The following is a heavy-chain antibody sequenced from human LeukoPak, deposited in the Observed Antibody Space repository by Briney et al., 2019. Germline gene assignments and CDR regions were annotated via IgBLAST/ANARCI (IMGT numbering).Heavy chain of an antibody. CDR1: GGSISSSSYY. V-gene: IGHV4-39*02. CDR3: ARDQLWFDYYYYMDV. Sequence: SETLSLTCTVSGGSISSSSYYWGWIRQPPGKGLEWIGSIYYSGSTYFNPSLKSRVTISVDTSKNQFSLKLSSVTAADTAVYYCARDQLWFDYYYYMDVWGKGTTVTVSS. CDR2: IYYSGST. D-gene: IGHD5-18*01. J-gene: IGHJ6*03.